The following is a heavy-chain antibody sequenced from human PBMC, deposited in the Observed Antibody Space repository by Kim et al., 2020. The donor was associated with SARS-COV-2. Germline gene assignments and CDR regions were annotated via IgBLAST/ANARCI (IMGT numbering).Heavy chain of an antibody. Sequence: GGSLRLSCVASGFTFNNYVMIWVRQAPGKGLEWVSSVSDSGDSTYYADSVKGRFTISRDNSKNTLSLQMNSLRAEDTALYYCAKGDCSSISCYTAEYWGRGTLVTVSS. J-gene: IGHJ4*02. CDR1: GFTFNNYV. CDR3: AKGDCSSISCYTAEY. CDR2: VSDSGDST. D-gene: IGHD2-2*02. V-gene: IGHV3-23*01.